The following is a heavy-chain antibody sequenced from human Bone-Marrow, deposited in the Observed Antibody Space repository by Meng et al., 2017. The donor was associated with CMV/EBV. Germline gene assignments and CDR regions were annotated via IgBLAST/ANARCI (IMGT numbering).Heavy chain of an antibody. V-gene: IGHV3-30-3*01. CDR3: ARDPMTTVTIYYGMDV. J-gene: IGHJ6*01. CDR1: GFTFSSYA. Sequence: GESLKISCAASGFTFSSYAMHWVRQAPGKGLEWVAVISYDGSNKYYADSVKGRFTISRDNSKNTLYLQMNSLRAEDTAVYYCARDPMTTVTIYYGMDVWGQGTTVTVS. D-gene: IGHD4-11*01. CDR2: ISYDGSNK.